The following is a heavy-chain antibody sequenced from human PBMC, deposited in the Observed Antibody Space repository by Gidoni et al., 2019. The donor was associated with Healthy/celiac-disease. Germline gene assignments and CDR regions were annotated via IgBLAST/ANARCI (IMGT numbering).Heavy chain of an antibody. CDR3: ARDFPGGGSPQLFGY. V-gene: IGHV3-21*01. Sequence: EVQLVESGGGLVKPGGSLRLSCAAPGFTFSSYSMNWVRQAPGKGLEWVSSMSSSSSYIYYADSVKGRFTISRDNAKNSLYLQMNSLRAEDTAVYYCARDFPGGGSPQLFGYWGQGTLVTVSS. J-gene: IGHJ4*02. CDR1: GFTFSSYS. D-gene: IGHD2-15*01. CDR2: MSSSSSYI.